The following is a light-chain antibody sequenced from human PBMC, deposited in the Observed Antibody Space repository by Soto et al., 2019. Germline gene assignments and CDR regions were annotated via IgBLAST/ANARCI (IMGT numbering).Light chain of an antibody. CDR1: SSDVGAYNR. Sequence: QSALTQPASVSGSPGQSITISCTGTSSDVGAYNRVSWYQQRSGKAPKLMVYEVTHRPSGVSNRFSGSKSGNTASLTISGLQAEDEADYYCLSYTISSSYVFGTGTKVTVL. CDR3: LSYTISSSYV. J-gene: IGLJ1*01. CDR2: EVT. V-gene: IGLV2-14*01.